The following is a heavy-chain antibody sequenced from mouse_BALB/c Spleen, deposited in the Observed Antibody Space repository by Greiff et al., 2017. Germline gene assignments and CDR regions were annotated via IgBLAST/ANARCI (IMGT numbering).Heavy chain of an antibody. Sequence: VQLQQSGPELVKPGASVRISCKASGYTFTSYYIHWVKQRPGQGLEWIGWIYPGNVNTKYNEKFKGKATLTADKSSSTAYMQLSSLTSEDSAVYFCARGRGFITTVYYAMDYWGQGTSVTVSS. J-gene: IGHJ4*01. CDR1: GYTFTSYY. CDR2: IYPGNVNT. CDR3: ARGRGFITTVYYAMDY. V-gene: IGHV1S56*01. D-gene: IGHD1-2*01.